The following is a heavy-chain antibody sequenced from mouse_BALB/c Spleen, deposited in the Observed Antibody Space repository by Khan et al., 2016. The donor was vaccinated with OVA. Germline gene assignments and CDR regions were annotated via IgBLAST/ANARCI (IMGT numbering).Heavy chain of an antibody. Sequence: QVQLQQSGAELARPGASVKMSCKASGYTFTTYTIHWVKQRPGQGLEWIGYIIPSNDYTNYNQKFKDRATLTADKSSSTAYMQLSSLTSEASAVYYCGREGAYYRSDGWFAYWGQGTLVTVAA. CDR1: GYTFTTYT. CDR2: IIPSNDYT. J-gene: IGHJ3*01. D-gene: IGHD2-14*01. V-gene: IGHV1-4*01. CDR3: GREGAYYRSDGWFAY.